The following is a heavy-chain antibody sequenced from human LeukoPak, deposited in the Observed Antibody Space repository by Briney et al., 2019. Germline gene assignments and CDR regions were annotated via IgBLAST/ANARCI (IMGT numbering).Heavy chain of an antibody. J-gene: IGHJ4*02. D-gene: IGHD2-8*01. CDR2: IIPIFGTA. CDR3: ARAHRYCTNGVCYSRFDY. CDR1: GGTFSSYA. Sequence: ASVKVSCTASGGTFSSYAISWVRQAPGQGLERMGGIIPIFGTANYAQKFQGRVTITADESTSTAYMELSSLRSEDTAVYYCARAHRYCTNGVCYSRFDYWGQGTLVTVSS. V-gene: IGHV1-69*01.